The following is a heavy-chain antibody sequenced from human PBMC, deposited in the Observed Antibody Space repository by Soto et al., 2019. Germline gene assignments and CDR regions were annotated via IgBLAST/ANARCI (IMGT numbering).Heavy chain of an antibody. D-gene: IGHD4-17*01. Sequence: GASVKVSCKASGYTFTSYAMHWVRQAPGQRLEWMGWINAGNGNTKYSQKFQGRVTITRDTSASTAYMELSSLRSEDAAVYYCATEGDYVYFQHWGQGTLVTVSS. J-gene: IGHJ1*01. CDR3: ATEGDYVYFQH. CDR1: GYTFTSYA. CDR2: INAGNGNT. V-gene: IGHV1-3*01.